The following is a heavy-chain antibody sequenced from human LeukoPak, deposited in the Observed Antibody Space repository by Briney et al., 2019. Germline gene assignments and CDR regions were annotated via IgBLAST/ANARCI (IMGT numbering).Heavy chain of an antibody. D-gene: IGHD3-10*01. CDR3: ARDWSGDRFDP. V-gene: IGHV4-39*07. Sequence: PSETLSLTCTVSGGSISSSSYYWGWIRQPPGKGLEWIGGIYYSGSTYYNPSLKSRVTISVDTSKNQFSLKLSSVTAADTAVYYCARDWSGDRFDPWGQGTLVTVSS. CDR2: IYYSGST. CDR1: GGSISSSSYY. J-gene: IGHJ5*02.